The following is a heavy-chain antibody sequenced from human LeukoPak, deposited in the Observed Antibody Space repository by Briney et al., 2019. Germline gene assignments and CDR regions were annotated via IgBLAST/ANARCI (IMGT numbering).Heavy chain of an antibody. J-gene: IGHJ4*02. CDR3: AKSGTYYDFWSGYYGGFDY. D-gene: IGHD3-3*01. Sequence: PGRSLRLSCAASGFTFDDYAMDWVRQAPGKGLEWVSGISWNSGSIGYADSVKGRFTISRDNAKNSLYLQMNSLRAEDTALYYCAKSGTYYDFWSGYYGGFDYWGQGTLVTVSS. CDR2: ISWNSGSI. V-gene: IGHV3-9*01. CDR1: GFTFDDYA.